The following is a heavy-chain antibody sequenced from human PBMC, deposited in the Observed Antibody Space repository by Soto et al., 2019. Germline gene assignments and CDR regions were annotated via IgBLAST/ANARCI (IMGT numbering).Heavy chain of an antibody. CDR2: IWYDGSNK. CDR3: ARDPYGYSGPKFDY. V-gene: IGHV3-33*01. D-gene: IGHD5-12*01. CDR1: GFTFSSYG. Sequence: GESLKISCAASGFTFSSYGMHWVRQAPGKGLEWVAVIWYDGSNKYYADSVKGRFTISRDNSKNTLYLQMNSLRAEDTAVYYCARDPYGYSGPKFDYWGQGTLVTVSS. J-gene: IGHJ4*02.